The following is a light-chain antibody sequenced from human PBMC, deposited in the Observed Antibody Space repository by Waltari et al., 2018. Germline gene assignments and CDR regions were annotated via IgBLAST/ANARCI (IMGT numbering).Light chain of an antibody. J-gene: IGKJ3*01. CDR2: GAS. Sequence: EIVLTQSPGTLSLSPGERASLSCRASRSVSSTYLAWYQQKPGQAPRLLIYGASSRATGIPAGFSGSGSGTDFTLTISSLEPEDFAVYYCQHRDHWPPDATFGPGTKVDI. V-gene: IGKV3D-20*02. CDR3: QHRDHWPPDAT. CDR1: RSVSSTY.